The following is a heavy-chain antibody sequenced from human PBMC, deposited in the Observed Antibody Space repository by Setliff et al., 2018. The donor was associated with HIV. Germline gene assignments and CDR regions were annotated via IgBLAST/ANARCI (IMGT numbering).Heavy chain of an antibody. D-gene: IGHD1-26*01. Sequence: SETLSLTCAVSGGSISSNWWSWVRQSPGKGLEWSGHIYTTGSTHYNPSLRSRVTISIDTAKSHLSLRLKSVTAADTALYYCASGSPFDGFDMWGQGTMVTVSS. CDR1: GGSISSNW. CDR2: IYTTGST. V-gene: IGHV4-59*01. CDR3: ASGSPFDGFDM. J-gene: IGHJ3*02.